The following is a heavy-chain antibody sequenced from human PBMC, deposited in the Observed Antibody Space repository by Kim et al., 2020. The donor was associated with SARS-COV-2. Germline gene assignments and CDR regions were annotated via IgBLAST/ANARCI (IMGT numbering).Heavy chain of an antibody. J-gene: IGHJ6*02. D-gene: IGHD5-18*01. CDR1: GFTFSSYW. CDR3: ARDLSKYSYGGNYYYYYGMDV. CDR2: IKQDGSEK. V-gene: IGHV3-7*01. Sequence: GGSLRLSCAASGFTFSSYWMSWVRQAPGKGLEWVANIKQDGSEKYYVDSVKGRFTISRDNAKNSLYLQMNSLRAEDTAVYYCARDLSKYSYGGNYYYYYGMDVWGQGTTVTVSS.